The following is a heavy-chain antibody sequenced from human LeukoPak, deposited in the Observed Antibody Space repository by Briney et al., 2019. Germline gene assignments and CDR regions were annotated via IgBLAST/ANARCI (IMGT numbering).Heavy chain of an antibody. J-gene: IGHJ4*02. CDR2: ISYDGGNK. CDR1: GFTFSNYA. D-gene: IGHD2-15*01. CDR3: VRTDCTGGSCYPNFDY. V-gene: IGHV3-30*01. Sequence: PGGSLRLSCAASGFTFSNYAMHWVRQAPGKGLEWVAVISYDGGNKYYADSVKGRFTISRDNSKNTLYLQMNSLRPEDTAVYYCVRTDCTGGSCYPNFDYWGQGTLVTVSS.